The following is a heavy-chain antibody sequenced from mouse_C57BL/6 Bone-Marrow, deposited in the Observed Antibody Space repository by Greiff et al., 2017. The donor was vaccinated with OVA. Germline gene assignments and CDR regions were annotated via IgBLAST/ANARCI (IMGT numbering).Heavy chain of an antibody. CDR3: ARRTRSYWYFDV. CDR2: IHPNSGST. J-gene: IGHJ1*03. CDR1: GYTFTSYW. Sequence: QVQLQQPGAELVKPGASVKLSCKASGYTFTSYWMHWVKQRPGQGLEWIGMIHPNSGSTNYNEKFKSKATLTVDKSSSTAYMQLSSLTSEDSAVYYCARRTRSYWYFDVWGTGTTVTVSS. V-gene: IGHV1-64*01.